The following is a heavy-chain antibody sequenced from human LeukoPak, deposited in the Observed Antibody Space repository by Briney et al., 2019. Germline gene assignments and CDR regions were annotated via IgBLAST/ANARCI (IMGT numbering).Heavy chain of an antibody. CDR1: GFTFSSYS. Sequence: GGSLRLSCAASGFTFSSYSMNWVRQAPGKGLEWVSSITSSGSYIYYADSVKGRFAISRDNAKNSLYLQMNSLRAEDTAVYYCGKDRFWKVVITAAIGQWGQGTLVTVSS. CDR2: ITSSGSYI. J-gene: IGHJ4*02. D-gene: IGHD2-2*01. V-gene: IGHV3-21*01. CDR3: GKDRFWKVVITAAIGQ.